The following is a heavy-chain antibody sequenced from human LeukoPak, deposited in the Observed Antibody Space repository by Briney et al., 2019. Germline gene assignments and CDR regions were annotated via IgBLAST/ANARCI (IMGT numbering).Heavy chain of an antibody. CDR1: GGSISTSAYY. CDR2: IYYSGNT. V-gene: IGHV4-39*01. Sequence: SETLSLTCIVSGGSISTSAYYWGWIRQPPGEGLQWIGSIYYSGNTYYNSSLKSRVTISVDTSTSQFSLRLSSVTAADTAVYYCARTPASGMDVWGQGTTVTVSS. J-gene: IGHJ6*02. CDR3: ARTPASGMDV.